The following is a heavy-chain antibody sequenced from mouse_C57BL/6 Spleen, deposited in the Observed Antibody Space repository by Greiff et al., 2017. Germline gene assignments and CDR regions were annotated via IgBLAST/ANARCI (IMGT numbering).Heavy chain of an antibody. CDR1: GYTFTSYG. V-gene: IGHV1-81*01. Sequence: VQLQESGAELARPGASVKLSCKASGYTFTSYGISWVKQRTGQGLEWIGEIYPRSGNTYYNAKFKGKATLTADKSSSTAYMELRSLTSEDAAVYFCARRDDYDGFDYWGQGTTLTVS. CDR2: IYPRSGNT. D-gene: IGHD2-4*01. J-gene: IGHJ2*01. CDR3: ARRDDYDGFDY.